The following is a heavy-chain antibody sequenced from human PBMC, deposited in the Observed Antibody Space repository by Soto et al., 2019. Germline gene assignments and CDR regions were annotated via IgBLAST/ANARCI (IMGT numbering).Heavy chain of an antibody. CDR1: GFSFSSYS. CDR2: ISSSASNI. V-gene: IGHV3-21*01. D-gene: IGHD2-15*01. Sequence: EVQLVESGGGLVKPGGSLRLSCAASGFSFSSYSMNWVRQAPGKGLEWVSSISSSASNINYADSVKGRFTISRDNAKKSLYLQMNSLRAEDTAVYYCARGDTGYCSGGTCYWFDPWGQGTLVTVSS. CDR3: ARGDTGYCSGGTCYWFDP. J-gene: IGHJ5*02.